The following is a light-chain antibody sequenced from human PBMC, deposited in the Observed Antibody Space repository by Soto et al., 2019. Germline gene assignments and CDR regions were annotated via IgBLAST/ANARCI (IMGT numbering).Light chain of an antibody. J-gene: IGKJ4*01. CDR1: QSIGNR. CDR2: XXS. Sequence: DIQMTQSPSTLSASVGDRVTITCRASQSIGNRLAWYQQKPRKAPKLLIYXXSRLQSGVTSRFSGSASGTEFTLTITSLQAEDVATYYCPNLRSYPSTVGGATKVDSK. CDR3: PNLRSYPST. V-gene: IGKV1-5*01.